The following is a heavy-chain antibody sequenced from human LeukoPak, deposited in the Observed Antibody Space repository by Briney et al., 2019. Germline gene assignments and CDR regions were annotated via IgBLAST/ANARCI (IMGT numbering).Heavy chain of an antibody. CDR1: GFIFSSYE. CDR2: ISSIGSTK. Sequence: GGSLRLSCAASGFIFSSYEMNWVRQAPGKGLEWVSYISSIGSTKYYADSVKGRFTISRDNAKNTLYLQMNSQRAEDTAVYYCERGENYYYIDVGGKGTTATVSS. V-gene: IGHV3-48*03. J-gene: IGHJ6*03. CDR3: ERGENYYYIDV.